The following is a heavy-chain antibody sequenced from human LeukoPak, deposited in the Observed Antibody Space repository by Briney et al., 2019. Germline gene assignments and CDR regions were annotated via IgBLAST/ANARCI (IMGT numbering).Heavy chain of an antibody. CDR2: IYTSGST. CDR1: GGSISSGSYY. CDR3: ARSSLLWFGELLFVSAFDI. V-gene: IGHV4-61*02. D-gene: IGHD3-10*01. Sequence: SETLSLTCTVSGGSISSGSYYWSWIRQPAGKGLEWIGRIYTSGSTNYNPSLKSRVTISVDTSKNQFSLKLSSVTAADTAVYYCARSSLLWFGELLFVSAFDIWGQGTMVTVSS. J-gene: IGHJ3*02.